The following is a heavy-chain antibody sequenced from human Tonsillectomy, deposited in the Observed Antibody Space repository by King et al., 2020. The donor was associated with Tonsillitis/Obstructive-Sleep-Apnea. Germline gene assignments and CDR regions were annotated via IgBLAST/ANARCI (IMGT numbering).Heavy chain of an antibody. CDR1: GFTFDDYG. V-gene: IGHV3-20*04. CDR3: ASLTTHYYDSSGYDYDAFDI. J-gene: IGHJ3*02. Sequence: VQLVESGGGVVRPGGSLRLSCAASGFTFDDYGMSWVRQAPGKGLEWVSGINWNGGSTGYADSVKGRFTISRDNAKNSLYLQMNSLRAEGTALYYCASLTTHYYDSSGYDYDAFDIWGQGTMVTVSS. CDR2: INWNGGST. D-gene: IGHD3-22*01.